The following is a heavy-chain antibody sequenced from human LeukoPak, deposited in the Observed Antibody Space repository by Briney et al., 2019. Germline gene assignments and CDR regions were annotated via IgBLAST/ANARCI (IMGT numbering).Heavy chain of an antibody. CDR3: ARAKPKNMVRGLIMRRESRYYFDY. D-gene: IGHD3-10*01. Sequence: PGGSLRLSCAASGFTFSNYAMSWVRQAPGKGLEWVSSINGRGGSTYYADSVKGRFTISRDNSKNTLYLQMNSLRAEDTAVYYCARAKPKNMVRGLIMRRESRYYFDYWGQGTLVTVSS. CDR1: GFTFSNYA. CDR2: INGRGGST. J-gene: IGHJ4*02. V-gene: IGHV3-23*01.